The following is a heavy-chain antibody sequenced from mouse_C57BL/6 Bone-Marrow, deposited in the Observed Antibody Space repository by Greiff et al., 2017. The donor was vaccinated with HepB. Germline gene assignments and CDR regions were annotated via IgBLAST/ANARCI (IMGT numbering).Heavy chain of an antibody. CDR1: GFTFTDYY. CDR2: IRNKANGYTT. V-gene: IGHV7-3*01. J-gene: IGHJ4*01. CDR3: ALYGNYLYAMDY. Sequence: EVKLMESGGGLVQPGGSLSLSCAASGFTFTDYYMSWVRQPPGKALEWLGFIRNKANGYTTEYSASVKGRFTISRDNSQSILYLQMNALRAEDSATYYCALYGNYLYAMDYWGQGTSVTVSS. D-gene: IGHD2-1*01.